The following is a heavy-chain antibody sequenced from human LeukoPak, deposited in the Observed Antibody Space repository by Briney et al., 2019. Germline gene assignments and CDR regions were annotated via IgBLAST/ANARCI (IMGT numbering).Heavy chain of an antibody. J-gene: IGHJ4*02. Sequence: GGSLRLSCAASGFTFSSYAMSWVRQAPGKGLEWVSAISGSGGSTYYADSVEGRFTISRDNSKNTLYLQMNSLRAEDTAVYYCAKEVSSGWYPPYYFDYWGQGTLVTVSS. V-gene: IGHV3-23*01. CDR1: GFTFSSYA. CDR2: ISGSGGST. D-gene: IGHD6-19*01. CDR3: AKEVSSGWYPPYYFDY.